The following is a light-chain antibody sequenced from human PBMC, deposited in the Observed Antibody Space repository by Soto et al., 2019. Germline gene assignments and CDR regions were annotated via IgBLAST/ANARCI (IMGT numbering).Light chain of an antibody. Sequence: QSALTQPASVSGSPGQSITISCTGTSNDVGGYDLVSWYQHHPGKAPKLIIYEATKRPSGVSDRFSGSKSGNTASLTISALQAEDEADYSCCSFAGGATFGFGGGTKLTVL. J-gene: IGLJ2*01. V-gene: IGLV2-23*02. CDR2: EAT. CDR3: CSFAGGATFG. CDR1: SNDVGGYDL.